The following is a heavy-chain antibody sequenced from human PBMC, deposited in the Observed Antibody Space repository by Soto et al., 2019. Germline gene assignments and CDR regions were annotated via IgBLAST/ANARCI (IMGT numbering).Heavy chain of an antibody. J-gene: IGHJ2*01. D-gene: IGHD3-3*01. Sequence: QVLLVQSGAEMKKPGASVKVSCKASGYKFSDYYIHWVRQAPGQGLEWMGWVNPKRGDAIYAQKFQGWVTMTRDAAISTAYLEVNRLSSDDTATYYCARDPGIPGRFWYFDLWGRGTLITVSS. V-gene: IGHV1-2*04. CDR3: ARDPGIPGRFWYFDL. CDR2: VNPKRGDA. CDR1: GYKFSDYY.